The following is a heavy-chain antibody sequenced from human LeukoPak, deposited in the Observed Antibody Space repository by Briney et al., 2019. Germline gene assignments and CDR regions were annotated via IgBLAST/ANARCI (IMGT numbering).Heavy chain of an antibody. CDR1: GYTFTSYG. J-gene: IGHJ2*01. CDR2: IIPIFGTA. Sequence: ASVKVSCKASGYTFTSYGISWVRQAPGQGLEWMGGIIPIFGTANYAQKFQGRVTMTRNTSISTAYMELSSLRSEDTAVYYCARVVVAARYFDLWGRGTLVTVSS. CDR3: ARVVVAARYFDL. V-gene: IGHV1-8*02. D-gene: IGHD2-15*01.